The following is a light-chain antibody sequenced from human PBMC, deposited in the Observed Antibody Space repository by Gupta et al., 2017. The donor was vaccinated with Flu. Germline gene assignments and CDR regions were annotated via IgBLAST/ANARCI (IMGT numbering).Light chain of an antibody. Sequence: SIPISCTGTSSDVGHYNYVSWYQEHPGKAPKLMIYEVTNRPSGVSNRFSGSKSGNTASLTISGLQAEDEADYYCSSYTSISTLVFGGGTKLTVL. V-gene: IGLV2-14*01. J-gene: IGLJ3*02. CDR3: SSYTSISTLV. CDR2: EVT. CDR1: SSDVGHYNY.